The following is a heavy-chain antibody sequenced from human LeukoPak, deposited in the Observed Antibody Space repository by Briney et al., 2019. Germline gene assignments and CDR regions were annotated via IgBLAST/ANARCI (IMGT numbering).Heavy chain of an antibody. J-gene: IGHJ4*02. D-gene: IGHD3-10*01. CDR2: ISYDGSNK. V-gene: IGHV3-30-3*01. Sequence: GGSLRLSCAASGFTFSSYAMHWVRQAPGKGLEWVAVISYDGSNKYYADSVKGRFTISRDNSKNTLYLQMNSLSAEDTAVYYCARDGPGEGFDYWGQGTLVTVSS. CDR3: ARDGPGEGFDY. CDR1: GFTFSSYA.